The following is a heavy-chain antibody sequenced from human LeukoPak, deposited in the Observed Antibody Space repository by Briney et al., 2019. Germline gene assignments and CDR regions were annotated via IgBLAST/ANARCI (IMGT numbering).Heavy chain of an antibody. J-gene: IGHJ4*02. CDR3: ATATSGSYYAPFDY. CDR1: GYTLTELS. Sequence: ASVKVSCKVSGYTLTELSMHWVRQAPGKGLEWMGGFDPEDGETIYAQKFQGRVTMTGDTSTDTAYMELSSLRSEDTAVYYCATATSGSYYAPFDYWGQGTLVTVSS. V-gene: IGHV1-24*01. D-gene: IGHD1-26*01. CDR2: FDPEDGET.